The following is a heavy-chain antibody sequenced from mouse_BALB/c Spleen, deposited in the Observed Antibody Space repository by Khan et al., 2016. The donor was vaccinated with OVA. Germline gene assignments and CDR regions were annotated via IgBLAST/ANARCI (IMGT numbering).Heavy chain of an antibody. V-gene: IGHV1-9*01. CDR1: GYTFSSYW. CDR2: ILPGSGST. Sequence: QVQLKQSGAELMKPGASVKISCKATGYTFSSYWIEWVKQRPGHGLEWIGEILPGSGSTNYNERFKGKATFTADTSSNTVYMQLSSLTSDDSAVYYCARYGNHCDFDVWGAGTTVTVSS. CDR3: ARYGNHCDFDV. J-gene: IGHJ1*01. D-gene: IGHD2-1*01.